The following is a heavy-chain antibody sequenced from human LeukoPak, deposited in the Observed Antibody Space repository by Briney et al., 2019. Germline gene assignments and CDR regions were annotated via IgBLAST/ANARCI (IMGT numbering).Heavy chain of an antibody. J-gene: IGHJ4*02. D-gene: IGHD6-19*01. CDR3: AGGGTGWYSDY. Sequence: GSLRLSCAASGFTFAGHAMSWVRQAPGEGLEWVSAISGSGGSTYYADSVKGRFTISRDNAKNTLYLQMNSLRDEDTAVYYCAGGGTGWYSDYWGQGTLVTVSS. CDR2: ISGSGGST. V-gene: IGHV3-23*01. CDR1: GFTFAGHA.